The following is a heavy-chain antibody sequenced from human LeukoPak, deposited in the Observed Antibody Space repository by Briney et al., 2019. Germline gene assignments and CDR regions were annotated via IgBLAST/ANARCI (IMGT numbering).Heavy chain of an antibody. V-gene: IGHV1-69*05. D-gene: IGHD3-22*01. CDR2: IIPIFGTA. Sequence: ASVKVSCKASGGTFSSYTISWVRQAPGQGLEWMGGIIPIFGTANYAQKFQGRVTITTDESTSTAYMELSSLRSEDTAVYYCARVGASSGYEDFQHWGQGTLVTVSS. CDR3: ARVGASSGYEDFQH. J-gene: IGHJ1*01. CDR1: GGTFSSYT.